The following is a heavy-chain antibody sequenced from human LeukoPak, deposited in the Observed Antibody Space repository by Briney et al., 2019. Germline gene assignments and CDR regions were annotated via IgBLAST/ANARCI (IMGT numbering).Heavy chain of an antibody. CDR1: GFTVSSNY. J-gene: IGHJ4*02. D-gene: IGHD2-21*01. CDR3: AKEFNRGLPDY. Sequence: GGSLRLSCAASGFTVSSNYMSWVRQAPGKGLEWVAVISYDGSNEYYADSVKGRFTISRGNSKNTLYLQMSSLRAEDTAVYYCAKEFNRGLPDYWGQGTLVTVPS. V-gene: IGHV3-30*18. CDR2: ISYDGSNE.